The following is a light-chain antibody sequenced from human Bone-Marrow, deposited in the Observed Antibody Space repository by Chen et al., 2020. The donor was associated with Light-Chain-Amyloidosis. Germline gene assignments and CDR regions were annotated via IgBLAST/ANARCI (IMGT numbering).Light chain of an antibody. CDR1: QPISSNY. Sequence: EIVLTQSPATLSLSPGERATLSCWASQPISSNYLAWYQQKPGQAPRLVIFGASSRAGGIPARFGGSGSGTDCTLTSSRLETEDFVVYYCQQYGSSPYTFGQGTKLEIK. J-gene: IGKJ2*01. CDR2: GAS. CDR3: QQYGSSPYT. V-gene: IGKV3-20*01.